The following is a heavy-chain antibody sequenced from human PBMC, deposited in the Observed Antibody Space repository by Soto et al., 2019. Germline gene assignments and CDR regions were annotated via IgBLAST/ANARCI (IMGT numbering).Heavy chain of an antibody. CDR2: IYWDDDE. D-gene: IGHD2-2*01. CDR3: AHGSCSSADFYPNPYLVY. Sequence: QITLKESGPTLVKPTQTLTLTCTFSGFSLSTTAEGVGWIRQPPGKALEWLALIYWDDDERYSPSLKSRLTITKDTSKNQVVLTMTNVDPVDTATYYCAHGSCSSADFYPNPYLVYWGQGILVTVSS. J-gene: IGHJ4*02. V-gene: IGHV2-5*02. CDR1: GFSLSTTAEG.